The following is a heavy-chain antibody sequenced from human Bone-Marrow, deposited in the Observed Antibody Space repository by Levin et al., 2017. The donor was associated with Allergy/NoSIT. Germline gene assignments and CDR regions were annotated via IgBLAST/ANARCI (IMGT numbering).Heavy chain of an antibody. J-gene: IGHJ4*02. D-gene: IGHD5-12*01. CDR3: VRESNSGYDFDW. V-gene: IGHV3-33*01. CDR1: RFVFNTHA. Sequence: LSLTCAASRFVFNTHAMHWVRQAPGKGLEWVAVVWADGTEEYYAESVKGRFTVSRDNSRNTLDLEMSSLRADDTAIYYCVRESNSGYDFDWWGQGTLVTVSS. CDR2: VWADGTEE.